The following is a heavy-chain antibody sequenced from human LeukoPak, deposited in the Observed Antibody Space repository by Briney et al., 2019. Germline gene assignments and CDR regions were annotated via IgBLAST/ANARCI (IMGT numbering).Heavy chain of an antibody. V-gene: IGHV3-23*01. CDR2: IRPSGDNT. Sequence: PGGSLRLSCAASGFTFSSYDMTWVRQAPGRGLEWVSSIRPSGDNTYYGDSVKGRFTISRDNSKNTLYLQMNSLRAEDTAVYYCAKATGLPYGDYLLSEYYFDYWGQGTLVTVSS. J-gene: IGHJ4*02. D-gene: IGHD4-17*01. CDR1: GFTFSSYD. CDR3: AKATGLPYGDYLLSEYYFDY.